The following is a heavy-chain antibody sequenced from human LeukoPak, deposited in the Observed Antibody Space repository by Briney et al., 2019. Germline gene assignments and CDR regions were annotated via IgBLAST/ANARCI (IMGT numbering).Heavy chain of an antibody. CDR2: ISGSGGST. CDR3: AKDPGFGQLAEGVPNYFDY. Sequence: GGSLRLSCAASGFIFNNYAMNWVRQAPGKGLEWVSAISGSGGSTYYADSVKGRFTISRDNSKNTLYLQMNSLRAEDTAVYYCAKDPGFGQLAEGVPNYFDYWGQGTLVTVSS. D-gene: IGHD6-6*01. J-gene: IGHJ4*02. CDR1: GFIFNNYA. V-gene: IGHV3-23*01.